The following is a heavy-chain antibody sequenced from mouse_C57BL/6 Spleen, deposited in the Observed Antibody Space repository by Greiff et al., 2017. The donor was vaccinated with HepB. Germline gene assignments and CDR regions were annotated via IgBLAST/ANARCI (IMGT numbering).Heavy chain of an antibody. CDR3: AREGITTVVD. J-gene: IGHJ3*01. CDR1: GYSITSGYY. Sequence: ESGPGLVKPSQSLSLTCSVTGYSITSGYYWNWIRQFPGNKLEWMGYISYDGSNNYNPSLKNRISITRDTSKNQFFLKLNSVTTEDTATYYCAREGITTVVDWGQGTLVTVSA. V-gene: IGHV3-6*01. D-gene: IGHD1-1*01. CDR2: ISYDGSN.